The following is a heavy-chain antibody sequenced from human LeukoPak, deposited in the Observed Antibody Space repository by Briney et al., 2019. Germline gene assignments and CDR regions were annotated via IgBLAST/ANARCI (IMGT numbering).Heavy chain of an antibody. CDR3: ARYGMATINGVFDY. CDR1: GGSISSYY. V-gene: IGHV4-59*01. Sequence: SETLSLTCTVSGGSISSYYWSWIRQPPGKGLEWIGYIYYSGSTNYNPSLKSQVTISVDTSKNQFSLKLSSVTAADTAVYYCARYGMATINGVFDYWGQGTLVTVSS. CDR2: IYYSGST. J-gene: IGHJ4*02. D-gene: IGHD5-24*01.